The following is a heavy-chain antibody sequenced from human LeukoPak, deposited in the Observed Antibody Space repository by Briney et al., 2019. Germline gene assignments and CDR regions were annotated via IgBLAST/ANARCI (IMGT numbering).Heavy chain of an antibody. CDR1: GGFISSSSYY. Sequence: SETLSLTCTVSGGFISSSSYYWGWIRQPPGKGLEWIGSIYYSGSTYYNPSLKSRVTISVDPSKNQFSLKLSSVTAADTAVYYCASRAYYYDSSGYPGAFDIWGQGTMVTVSS. J-gene: IGHJ3*02. CDR2: IYYSGST. V-gene: IGHV4-39*07. CDR3: ASRAYYYDSSGYPGAFDI. D-gene: IGHD3-22*01.